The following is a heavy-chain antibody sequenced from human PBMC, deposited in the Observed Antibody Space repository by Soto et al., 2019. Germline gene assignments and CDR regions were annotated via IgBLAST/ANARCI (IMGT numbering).Heavy chain of an antibody. D-gene: IGHD2-15*01. J-gene: IGHJ4*02. CDR2: IYYSGST. Sequence: ETLSLTCTVSGGSISSSSYYWSWIRQPPGKGLEWIGYIYYSGSTNYNPSLKSRVTISVDTSKNQFSLKLSSVTAADTAVYYCARTEDIKVAPFDYWGQGTLVTVSS. CDR1: GGSISSSSYY. CDR3: ARTEDIKVAPFDY. V-gene: IGHV4-61*05.